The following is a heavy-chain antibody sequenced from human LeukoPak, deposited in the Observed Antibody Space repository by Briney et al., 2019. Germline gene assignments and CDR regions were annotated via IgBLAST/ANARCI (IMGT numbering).Heavy chain of an antibody. D-gene: IGHD1-1*01. CDR2: ISGSGGST. CDR1: GFTFNSYA. J-gene: IGHJ4*02. CDR3: ATGSGTSNAPLDY. V-gene: IGHV3-23*01. Sequence: GGSLRLSCAASGFTFNSYAMSWVRQAPGKGLEWVSAISGSGGSTYYADSVKGRFTISRDNSKNTLYLQMNSLRAEDTAVYYCATGSGTSNAPLDYWGQGTLVTVSS.